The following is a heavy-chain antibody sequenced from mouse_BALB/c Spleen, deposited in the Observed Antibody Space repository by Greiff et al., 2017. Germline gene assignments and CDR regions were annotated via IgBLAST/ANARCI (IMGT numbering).Heavy chain of an antibody. J-gene: IGHJ3*01. CDR3: NAQYAGFAD. D-gene: IGHD2-10*02. CDR1: GFNIKDYY. CDR2: IDPENGDT. V-gene: IGHV14-4*02. Sequence: VQLQQSGAELVRSGASVKLSCTASGFNIKDYYMHWVKQRPEQGLEWIGWIDPENGDTEYAPKFQGKATMTADTSSNTAYLQLSSLTSEDTAVYHCNAQYAGFADWGQGTLVTVAA.